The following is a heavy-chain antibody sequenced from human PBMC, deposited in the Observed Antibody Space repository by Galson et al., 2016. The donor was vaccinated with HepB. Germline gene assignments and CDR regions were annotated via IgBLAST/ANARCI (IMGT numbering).Heavy chain of an antibody. CDR3: WRGYTSGI. CDR1: GFRFSAYW. D-gene: IGHD6-19*01. J-gene: IGHJ3*02. V-gene: IGHV3-7*01. Sequence: SLRLSCAASGFRFSAYWLAWVRQAPGKGLEYVANINEDGSRTHYLDSAKGRFTISRDNAKNSVALQMDSLRADDTALYYCWRGYTSGIWGQGTRVTVSS. CDR2: INEDGSRT.